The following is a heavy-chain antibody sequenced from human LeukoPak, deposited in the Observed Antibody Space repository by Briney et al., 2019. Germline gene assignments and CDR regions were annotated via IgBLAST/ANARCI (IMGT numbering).Heavy chain of an antibody. CDR3: ARDLSTCLDY. CDR1: GFTFSSYG. J-gene: IGHJ4*02. CDR2: IWYDGSNK. D-gene: IGHD3-16*02. V-gene: IGHV3-33*01. Sequence: GRSLRLSCAASGFTFSSYGMHWVRQAPGKGLEWVAVIWYDGSNKYYADSVKGRFSISRDNSKNTLYLQMNSLRAEDTAVYYCARDLSTCLDYWGQGTLVTVSS.